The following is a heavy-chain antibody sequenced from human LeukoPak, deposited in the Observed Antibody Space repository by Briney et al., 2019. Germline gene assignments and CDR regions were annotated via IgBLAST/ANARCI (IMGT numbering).Heavy chain of an antibody. CDR3: ARDKIGTMIVVVMYYFDY. D-gene: IGHD3-22*01. CDR1: GFTFSSYA. V-gene: IGHV3-30-3*01. Sequence: GGSLRLSYAASGFTFSSYAMHWVRQAPGKGLEWVAVISYDGSNKYYADSVKGRFTISRDNSKNTLYLQMNSLRAEDTAVYYCARDKIGTMIVVVMYYFDYWGQGTLVTVSS. J-gene: IGHJ4*02. CDR2: ISYDGSNK.